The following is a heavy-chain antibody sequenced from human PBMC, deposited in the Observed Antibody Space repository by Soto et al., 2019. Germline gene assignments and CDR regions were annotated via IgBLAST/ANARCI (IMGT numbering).Heavy chain of an antibody. CDR3: AREGCILNWFDP. Sequence: EVQLVESXXXXXXXXXXLRLSCAASGFTFSSYSMNWVRQAPGKGLEWVSYISSSSSTIYYADSVKGRFTISRDNAKNSLYLQMNSLRDEDTAVYDCAREGCILNWFDPWGQGTLVTVSS. CDR2: ISSSSSTI. CDR1: GFTFSSYS. V-gene: IGHV3-48*02. J-gene: IGHJ5*02.